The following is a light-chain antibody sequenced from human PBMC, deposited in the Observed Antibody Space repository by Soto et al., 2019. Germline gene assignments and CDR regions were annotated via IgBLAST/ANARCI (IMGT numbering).Light chain of an antibody. CDR2: DAS. Sequence: EIVLTQSPATLSLSPGERATLSCRASQSVSSYLAWYQQKPGQAPRLFIYDASNRATGIPARFSGSGSGTDFTLTISSLEPEDFAVYYCQQGSNWPLTFGGGTKVEIK. V-gene: IGKV3-11*01. J-gene: IGKJ4*01. CDR3: QQGSNWPLT. CDR1: QSVSSY.